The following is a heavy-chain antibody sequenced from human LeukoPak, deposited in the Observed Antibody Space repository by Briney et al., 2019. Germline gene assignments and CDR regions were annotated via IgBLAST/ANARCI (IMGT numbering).Heavy chain of an antibody. CDR1: GGSISNTNW. J-gene: IGHJ4*02. CDR2: ISLSGLT. V-gene: IGHV4-4*02. D-gene: IGHD3-16*01. Sequence: PSETLSLTCGVSGGSISNTNWWSWVRQPPGQGLEWIGEISLSGLTNYNPSLKSRVTVSLDTSKNQLSLKLTSVTAADSAVYYCARYLRQPGTFYLDYWGQGTLVTVSS. CDR3: ARYLRQPGTFYLDY.